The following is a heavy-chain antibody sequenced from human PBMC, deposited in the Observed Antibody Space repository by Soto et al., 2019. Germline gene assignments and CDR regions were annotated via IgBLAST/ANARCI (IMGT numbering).Heavy chain of an antibody. D-gene: IGHD2-15*01. CDR2: IIPIFGTA. V-gene: IGHV1-69*06. Sequence: SVKVSCKASGGTFSSYAISWVRQAPGQGLEWMGGIIPIFGTANYAQKFQGRVTITADKSTSTAYMELSSLRSEDTAVYYCARGGGCSGGSCYGYYYYGMDVWGQGTTVTVSS. CDR1: GGTFSSYA. J-gene: IGHJ6*02. CDR3: ARGGGCSGGSCYGYYYYGMDV.